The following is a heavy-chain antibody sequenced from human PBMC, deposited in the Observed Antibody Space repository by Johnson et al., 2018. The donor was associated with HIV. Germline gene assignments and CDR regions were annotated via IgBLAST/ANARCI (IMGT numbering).Heavy chain of an antibody. CDR3: ARSQYSGGDCYNLHAFDI. V-gene: IGHV3-20*04. Sequence: VQLVESWGGVVRPGGSLRLSCAASGFTFDDYGMTWVRQVPGKGLEWVCGINWNGGSTGSADSVRGRFTISRDNAKNSLYLQMNSLKAEDTALYYCARSQYSGGDCYNLHAFDIWGQGTMVTVSS. J-gene: IGHJ3*02. CDR2: INWNGGST. D-gene: IGHD2-21*02. CDR1: GFTFDDYG.